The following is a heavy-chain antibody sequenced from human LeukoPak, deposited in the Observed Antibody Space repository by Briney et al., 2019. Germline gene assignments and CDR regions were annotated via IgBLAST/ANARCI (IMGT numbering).Heavy chain of an antibody. CDR2: ISYDGTNK. V-gene: IGHV3-30-3*01. CDR1: GFTFSTSA. J-gene: IGHJ4*02. CDR3: ARDSGGSYFDY. D-gene: IGHD6-19*01. Sequence: EGSLRLSCAASGFTFSTSAVHWVRQAPGKGLEWVAVISYDGTNKYYADSAKGRFTISRDNSKKTLYLQMNSLRAEDTAVYYCARDSGGSYFDYWGQGTLVTVSS.